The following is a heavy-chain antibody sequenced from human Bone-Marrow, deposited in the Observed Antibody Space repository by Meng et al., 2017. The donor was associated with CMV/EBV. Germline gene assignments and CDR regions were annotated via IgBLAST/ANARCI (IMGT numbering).Heavy chain of an antibody. D-gene: IGHD6-19*01. V-gene: IGHV4-61*02. CDR1: GGSINSGNYY. CDR2: IYTSGST. J-gene: IGHJ4*02. CDR3: ARDGLVAGKLRIDY. Sequence: SGGSINSGNYYWTWIRQPAGKGLEWIGRIYTSGSTDYNPSLRSRVTISLDTSNNQFSLKVTSVSAADTAVYYCARDGLVAGKLRIDYWGQGTLVTVSS.